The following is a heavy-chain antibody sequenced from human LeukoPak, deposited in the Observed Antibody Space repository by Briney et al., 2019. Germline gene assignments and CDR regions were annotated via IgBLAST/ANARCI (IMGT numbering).Heavy chain of an antibody. V-gene: IGHV4-34*01. D-gene: IGHD4-17*01. CDR2: INHSGST. J-gene: IGHJ5*02. Sequence: SETLSLTCAVYGVSFSGYYWSWIRQPPGKGLEWIGEINHSGSTNYNPSLKSRVTISVDTSKNQFSLKLSSVTAADTAVYYCARSRTTVTTRYWFDPWGQGTLVTVSS. CDR1: GVSFSGYY. CDR3: ARSRTTVTTRYWFDP.